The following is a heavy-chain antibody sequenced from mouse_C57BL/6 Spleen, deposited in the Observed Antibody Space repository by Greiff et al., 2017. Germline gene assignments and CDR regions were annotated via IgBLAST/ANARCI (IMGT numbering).Heavy chain of an antibody. Sequence: VKLLESGPELVKPGASVKISCKASGYAFSSSWMNWVKQRPGKGLEWIGRIYPGDGDTNYNGKFKGKATLTADKSSSTAYMQLSSLTSEDSAVYFCARDFITTVVEGYFDVWGTGTTVTVSS. CDR1: GYAFSSSW. V-gene: IGHV1-82*01. CDR2: IYPGDGDT. CDR3: ARDFITTVVEGYFDV. J-gene: IGHJ1*03. D-gene: IGHD1-1*01.